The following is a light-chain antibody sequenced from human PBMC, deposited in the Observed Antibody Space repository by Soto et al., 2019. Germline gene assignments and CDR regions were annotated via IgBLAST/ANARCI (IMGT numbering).Light chain of an antibody. CDR2: GAS. V-gene: IGKV3-15*01. J-gene: IGKJ1*01. CDR1: QSVSTY. Sequence: EIVMTQSPATLSVSPGDRATLSCRASQSVSTYLAWYQHKPGQAPRLLIYGASNRATGIPARFSGSGSGTEFTLAISGLQSEDFAVYSCQQYNNWPRTFGQGTKVEIE. CDR3: QQYNNWPRT.